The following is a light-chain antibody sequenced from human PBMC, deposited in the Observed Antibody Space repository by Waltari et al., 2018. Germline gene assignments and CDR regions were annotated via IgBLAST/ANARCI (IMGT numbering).Light chain of an antibody. Sequence: DIVLTQSPGTLSLSPGEGATLSCRASQSVSSSSLAWDQQKPGQAPRLLIHDASSRATGIPDRFSGSGSGTDFTLTIDRLEPEDFAVYYCQQYGRSWNTFGQGTKLEI. CDR2: DAS. CDR1: QSVSSSS. J-gene: IGKJ2*01. V-gene: IGKV3-20*01. CDR3: QQYGRSWNT.